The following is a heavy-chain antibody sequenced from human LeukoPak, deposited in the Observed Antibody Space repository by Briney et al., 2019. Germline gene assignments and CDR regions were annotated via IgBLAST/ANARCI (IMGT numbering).Heavy chain of an antibody. V-gene: IGHV4-4*08. D-gene: IGHD3-9*01. CDR1: GGSISSDY. CDR3: ARFPYFEGFDY. Sequence: SETLSLTCIVSGGSISSDYWSWIRQSPGKGLEFIGYIAASGTTKHNPSLKSRVTLSMDTSKNQFSLKLRSVTAADTAVYFCARFPYFEGFDYWGQGTQVIVSS. J-gene: IGHJ4*02. CDR2: IAASGTT.